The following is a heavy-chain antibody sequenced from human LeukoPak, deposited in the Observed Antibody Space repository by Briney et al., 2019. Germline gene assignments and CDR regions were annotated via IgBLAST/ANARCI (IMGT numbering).Heavy chain of an antibody. J-gene: IGHJ3*02. CDR2: IYPGDSDT. Sequence: GESLKISCKGSGYSFTSYWIGWVRQMPGKGLEWMGIIYPGDSDTRYSPSFQGQVTISADKSISTAYLQWSSLKAPDTAMYYCAGHGSGYRSDDAFDIWGQGTMVTVSS. CDR1: GYSFTSYW. V-gene: IGHV5-51*01. CDR3: AGHGSGYRSDDAFDI. D-gene: IGHD3-10*01.